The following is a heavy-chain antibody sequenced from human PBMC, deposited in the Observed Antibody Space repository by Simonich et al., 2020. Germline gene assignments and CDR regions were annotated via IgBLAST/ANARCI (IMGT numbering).Heavy chain of an antibody. V-gene: IGHV3-21*01. J-gene: IGHJ4*02. CDR3: ASRYSGYDYY. CDR2: ISSRSSYI. CDR1: GFTFSSYS. D-gene: IGHD5-12*01. Sequence: EVQLVESGGGLVKPGGSLRLSCAASGFTFSSYSMNWVRQAPGKGRGWVSSISSRSSYIYYADPVKGRVTTSRDNAKNSLYLQMNSLRAEDTAVYYCASRYSGYDYYWGQGTLVTVSS.